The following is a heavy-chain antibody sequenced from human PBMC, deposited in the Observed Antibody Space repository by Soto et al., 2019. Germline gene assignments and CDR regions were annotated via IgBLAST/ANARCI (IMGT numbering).Heavy chain of an antibody. J-gene: IGHJ6*02. CDR2: IDPSDSYT. CDR3: ARAPSSSSAYYYYGMDV. CDR1: GYSFTSYW. D-gene: IGHD6-6*01. V-gene: IGHV5-10-1*01. Sequence: PGESLKISCKGSGYSFTSYWISWVRQMPGKGLEWMGRIDPSDSYTNYSPSFQGHVTISADKSISTAYLQWSSLKASDTAMYYCARAPSSSSAYYYYGMDVWGQGTTVTVSS.